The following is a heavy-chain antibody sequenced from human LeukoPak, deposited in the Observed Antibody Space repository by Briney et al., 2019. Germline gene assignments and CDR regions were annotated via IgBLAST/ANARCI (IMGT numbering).Heavy chain of an antibody. CDR3: ASLYYDSSGYPFDY. CDR1: GGSFSGYY. J-gene: IGHJ4*02. Sequence: SETLSLTCAVYGGSFSGYYWSWIRQPPGKGLEWIGENNHSGSTNYNPSLKSRVTISVDTSKNQFSLKLSSVTAADTAVYYCASLYYDSSGYPFDYWGQGTLVTVSS. D-gene: IGHD3-22*01. CDR2: NNHSGST. V-gene: IGHV4-34*01.